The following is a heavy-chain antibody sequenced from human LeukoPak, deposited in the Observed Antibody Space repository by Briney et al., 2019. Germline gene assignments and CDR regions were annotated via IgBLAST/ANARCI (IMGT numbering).Heavy chain of an antibody. CDR1: GFTVSSYY. Sequence: GGPLRLSCAASGFTVSSYYMSWVRQAPGKGLEWVSVIHSGGSTYYADSVKGRFTISRDNSKSTLYLQMNSLRAEDTAIYYCAKGKGSYYKGPIDYWGQGTLVTVSS. CDR2: IHSGGST. CDR3: AKGKGSYYKGPIDY. J-gene: IGHJ4*02. D-gene: IGHD3-10*01. V-gene: IGHV3-53*01.